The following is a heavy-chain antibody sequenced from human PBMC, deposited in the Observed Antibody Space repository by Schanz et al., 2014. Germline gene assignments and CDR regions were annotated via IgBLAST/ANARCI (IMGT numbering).Heavy chain of an antibody. Sequence: VQLLESGGGLVQPGGSLRLSCAASGFSFSKSAMSWVRQTPGKGLEWVGFISFDGRNTGYAHSVKGRFTISRDNSKNTVNLQMNSLRAEDTAVYYCAKEKEEVAADGSFFDYWGQGTLVTVSS. CDR1: GFSFSKSA. V-gene: IGHV3-30*18. D-gene: IGHD6-13*01. J-gene: IGHJ4*02. CDR3: AKEKEEVAADGSFFDY. CDR2: ISFDGRNT.